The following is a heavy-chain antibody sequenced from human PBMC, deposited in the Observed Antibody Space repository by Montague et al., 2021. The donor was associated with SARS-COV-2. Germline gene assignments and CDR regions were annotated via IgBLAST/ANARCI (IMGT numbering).Heavy chain of an antibody. D-gene: IGHD1-1*01. Sequence: SETLSLTCTVSGDSISSSGYNWGWIRQPPGKGLERIGSVHYSGRPYYNPSLKSRVTIYVDTSKNQLSLKLSSVTAADTAVYYCTRHVHMTWPEPSPGFDYWGQGTLVTVSS. J-gene: IGHJ4*02. CDR2: VHYSGRP. V-gene: IGHV4-39*01. CDR1: GDSISSSGYN. CDR3: TRHVHMTWPEPSPGFDY.